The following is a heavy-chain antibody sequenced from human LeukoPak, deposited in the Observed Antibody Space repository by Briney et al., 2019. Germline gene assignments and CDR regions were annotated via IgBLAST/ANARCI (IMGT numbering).Heavy chain of an antibody. V-gene: IGHV4-4*02. CDR1: GVSISSSEW. D-gene: IGHD1-7*01. CDR2: IHRDWRT. J-gene: IGHJ6*02. Sequence: SETLSLTCAVSGVSISSSEWWIWVRQPPGQGLEWIGEIHRDWRTRYNPSLKSRVTMSMDYSKNQFSLSVTSVTAADTAVYYCARHASELTLELRAARGYYYDMDVWGQGTTVTVSS. CDR3: ARHASELTLELRAARGYYYDMDV.